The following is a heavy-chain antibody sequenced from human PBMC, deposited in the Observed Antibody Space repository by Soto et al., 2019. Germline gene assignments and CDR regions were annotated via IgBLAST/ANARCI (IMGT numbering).Heavy chain of an antibody. J-gene: IGHJ4*02. V-gene: IGHV4-59*08. CDR2: IYYSGST. D-gene: IGHD6-13*01. Sequence: SETLSLTCTVSGGSISSYYWSWIRQPPGKGLEWIGYIYYSGSTNYNPSLKSRVTISVDTSKNQFSLKLSSVTAADTAVYYCAKQLAAAGTPFDYWGQGTLVTVSS. CDR1: GGSISSYY. CDR3: AKQLAAAGTPFDY.